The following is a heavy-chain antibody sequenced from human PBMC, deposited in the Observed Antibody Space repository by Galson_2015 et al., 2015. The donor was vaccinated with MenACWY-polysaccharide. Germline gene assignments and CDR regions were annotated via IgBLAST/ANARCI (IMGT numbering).Heavy chain of an antibody. CDR2: IKEDGSGE. CDR1: GFIFNKYW. J-gene: IGHJ6*03. Sequence: SLRLSCAASGFIFNKYWMTWVRQGPGKGLEWVANIKEDGSGEYYVDSVKGRFTISRDNAKSLLYLQMNSLRAEDTGVYYCARREYCSSVSCPYYYYYMDVWGKGTTVPVSS. CDR3: ARREYCSSVSCPYYYYYMDV. V-gene: IGHV3-7*01. D-gene: IGHD2-2*01.